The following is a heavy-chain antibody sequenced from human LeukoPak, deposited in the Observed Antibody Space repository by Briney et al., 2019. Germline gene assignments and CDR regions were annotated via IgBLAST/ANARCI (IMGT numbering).Heavy chain of an antibody. V-gene: IGHV1-2*02. Sequence: ASVNLSCNASASTFTGSYMHWHRHAPGPGLGWMGGINPSSGGTNYAQKFQGRVTMTRDTSIGTAYMELNRLTYDDTAVYYCGRDRHWNQGNFDYWGQGTLVTVSS. D-gene: IGHD1-1*01. CDR2: INPSSGGT. CDR1: ASTFTGSY. CDR3: GRDRHWNQGNFDY. J-gene: IGHJ4*02.